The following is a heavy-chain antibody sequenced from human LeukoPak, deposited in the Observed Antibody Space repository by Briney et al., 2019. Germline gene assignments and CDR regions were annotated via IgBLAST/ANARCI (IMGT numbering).Heavy chain of an antibody. J-gene: IGHJ4*02. CDR2: ISYDGSNK. Sequence: GRSLRLSCAASGFTFSSYAMHWVRQAPGKGLEWVAVISYDGSNKYYADSVKGRFTISRDNSKNTLYLQMNSLRAEDTAVYYCARGQKGSSWTGYYFDYWGQGTLVTVSS. V-gene: IGHV3-30-3*01. D-gene: IGHD6-13*01. CDR1: GFTFSSYA. CDR3: ARGQKGSSWTGYYFDY.